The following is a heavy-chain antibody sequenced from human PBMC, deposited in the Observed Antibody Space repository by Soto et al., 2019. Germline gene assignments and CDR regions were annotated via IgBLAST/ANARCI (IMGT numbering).Heavy chain of an antibody. J-gene: IGHJ4*02. Sequence: QVQLVESGGGVVQPGRSLRLSCAASGFTFSSYAMHWVRQAPGKGLEWVAVIWYDGTNKYYADSVKGRFTISRDNSKNTLYRKMTGLGGEDRAVYYWARAQSRGNYYSDYGGQGPLVTFPS. CDR3: ARAQSRGNYYSDY. CDR2: IWYDGTNK. D-gene: IGHD1-26*01. CDR1: GFTFSSYA. V-gene: IGHV3-33*01.